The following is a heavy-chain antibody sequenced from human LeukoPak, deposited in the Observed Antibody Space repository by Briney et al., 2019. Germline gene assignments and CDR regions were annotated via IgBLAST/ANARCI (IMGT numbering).Heavy chain of an antibody. V-gene: IGHV3-30-3*01. D-gene: IGHD3-3*01. CDR3: ARDLVNYDFWSGSFDY. CDR2: ISYDGSNK. CDR1: GFTFSSYA. Sequence: GGSLRLSCAASGFTFSSYAMHWVRQAPGKGLEWVAVISYDGSNKYYADSVKGRFTISRDNSKNTLYLQMNSLRAEDTAVYYCARDLVNYDFWSGSFDYWGQGTLVTVSS. J-gene: IGHJ4*02.